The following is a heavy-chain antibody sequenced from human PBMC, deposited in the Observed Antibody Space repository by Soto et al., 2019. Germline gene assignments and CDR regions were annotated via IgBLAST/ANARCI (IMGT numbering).Heavy chain of an antibody. V-gene: IGHV4-59*11. CDR2: ISYSGST. Sequence: PSETLSLTCTVSGGSMSSPCWTWLRQPPGKGLEWIGYISYSGSTYYNPSLKSRVTISADTSRNQFSLKLSSVIAADTAVYYCARADPDASVGYWGQGTLVTVSS. CDR1: GGSMSSPC. D-gene: IGHD3-16*01. J-gene: IGHJ4*02. CDR3: ARADPDASVGY.